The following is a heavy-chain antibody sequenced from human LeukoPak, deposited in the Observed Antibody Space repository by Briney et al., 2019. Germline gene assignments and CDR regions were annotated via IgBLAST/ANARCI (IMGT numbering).Heavy chain of an antibody. V-gene: IGHV4-31*03. J-gene: IGHJ5*02. CDR2: IYYSGST. CDR1: GGSISSGGYY. Sequence: SETLSLTCTVSGGSISSGGYYWSWIRQHPGKGLEWIGYIYYSGSTYYNPSLKSRVTISVDTSKNQFSLKLSSVTAADTAVYYCARTRSLYGSGSYYNGVYNWFDPWGQGTLVTVSS. CDR3: ARTRSLYGSGSYYNGVYNWFDP. D-gene: IGHD3-10*01.